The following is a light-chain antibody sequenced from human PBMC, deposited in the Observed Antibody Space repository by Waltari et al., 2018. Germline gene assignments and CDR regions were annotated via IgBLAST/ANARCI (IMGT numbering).Light chain of an antibody. CDR2: AAS. J-gene: IGKJ5*01. CDR1: QDIGHD. V-gene: IGKV1-6*01. CDR3: QQANSFPSIT. Sequence: AIQMTQSPSSLSSSVGDRVTITCRASQDIGHDLGWYQQKPGKAPKLLIYAASSLQSGVPSRFSGAGSGTNFTLTISSLQSEDFATYYCQQANSFPSITFGQGTRLEIK.